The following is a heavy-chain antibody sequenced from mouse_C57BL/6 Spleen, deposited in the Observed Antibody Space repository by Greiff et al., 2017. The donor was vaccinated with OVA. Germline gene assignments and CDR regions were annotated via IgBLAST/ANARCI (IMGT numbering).Heavy chain of an antibody. CDR1: GYTFTSYW. V-gene: IGHV1-64*01. J-gene: IGHJ3*01. Sequence: QVQLQQPGAELVKPGASVKLSCQASGYTFTSYWMHWVKQRPGQGLEWIGMIHPNSGSTNYNEKFKSKATLTVDKSSSTAYMQLSSLTSEDSAVYYCARRVNWAWFADWGQGTLVTVSA. D-gene: IGHD4-1*01. CDR2: IHPNSGST. CDR3: ARRVNWAWFAD.